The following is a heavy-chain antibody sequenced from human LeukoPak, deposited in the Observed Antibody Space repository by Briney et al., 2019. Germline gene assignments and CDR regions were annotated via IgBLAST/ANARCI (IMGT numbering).Heavy chain of an antibody. V-gene: IGHV4-38-2*02. D-gene: IGHD4-17*01. Sequence: SETLSLTCTVSGYSISSGYYWGWIRPPPGKGLEWIGSIYHSGNTYYNPSLKSRVTISVDTSKNQFSLKLSSVTAADTAVYYCARRPLTVTPFRASLAYYFDYWGQGTLVTVSS. CDR2: IYHSGNT. CDR3: ARRPLTVTPFRASLAYYFDY. J-gene: IGHJ4*02. CDR1: GYSISSGYY.